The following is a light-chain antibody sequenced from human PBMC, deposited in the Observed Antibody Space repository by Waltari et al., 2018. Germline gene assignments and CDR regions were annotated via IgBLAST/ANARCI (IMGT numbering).Light chain of an antibody. CDR1: SSDVGGYNY. CDR3: CSYAGSYTQV. Sequence: QSALTQPRSVSGSPGQSVTRPCTGTSSDVGGYNYVSWYQQHPGKAPKLMIYDVSKRPSGVPDRFSGSKSGNTASLTISGLQAEDEADYYCCSYAGSYTQVFGTGTKVTVL. V-gene: IGLV2-11*01. J-gene: IGLJ1*01. CDR2: DVS.